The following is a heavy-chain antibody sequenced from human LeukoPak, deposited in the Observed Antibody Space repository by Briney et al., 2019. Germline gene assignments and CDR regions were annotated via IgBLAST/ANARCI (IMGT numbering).Heavy chain of an antibody. CDR3: ARTIADYFDY. J-gene: IGHJ4*02. D-gene: IGHD4/OR15-4a*01. V-gene: IGHV1-18*01. Sequence: GASVKVSCKASGYTFTSYDINWVRQATGQGLEWMGWISAYNGNTNYAQKLQGRVTMTTDTSTSTAYMELRSLRSDDTAVYYCARTIADYFDYWGQGTLVTVSS. CDR2: ISAYNGNT. CDR1: GYTFTSYD.